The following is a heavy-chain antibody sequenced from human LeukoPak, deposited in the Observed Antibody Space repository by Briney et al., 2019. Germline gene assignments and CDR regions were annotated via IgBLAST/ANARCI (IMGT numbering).Heavy chain of an antibody. V-gene: IGHV1-2*02. CDR2: INPHSGGT. D-gene: IGHD3-10*01. CDR3: ARDSGMVRGTVDY. CDR1: GYTFTDYY. J-gene: IGHJ4*02. Sequence: ASVKVSCKASGYTFTDYYMHWVRQAPGQGLEWMGWINPHSGGTNYAQKFQGRVTMTRDTSISTAYMELNSLTYDDTAVYYCARDSGMVRGTVDYWGQGTLVTVSS.